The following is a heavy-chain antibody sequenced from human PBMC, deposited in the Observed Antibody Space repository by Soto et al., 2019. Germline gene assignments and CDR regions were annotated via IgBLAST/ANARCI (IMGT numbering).Heavy chain of an antibody. J-gene: IGHJ6*01. D-gene: IGHD6-19*01. CDR1: GGTFSSYA. Sequence: QVQLVQSGAEVKKPGSSVKVSCKASGGTFSSYAISWVRQAHGQGLELMGGIIPIFGTANYAQKFQGRVTSTADASTGTADMELSSLRSADTAVYYLARSFSSSGWRQWGMDVLGPGSTVT. V-gene: IGHV1-69*01. CDR3: ARSFSSSGWRQWGMDV. CDR2: IIPIFGTA.